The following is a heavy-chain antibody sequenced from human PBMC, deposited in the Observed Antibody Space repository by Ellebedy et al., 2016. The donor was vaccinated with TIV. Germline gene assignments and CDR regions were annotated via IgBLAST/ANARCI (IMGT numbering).Heavy chain of an antibody. Sequence: AASVKVSCKASGYTFTAYYLHWVRQAPGQGPEWMAWINCYNGDTRYSQKFHVRATVTRNTSISTAYMELSGLMPDDTAVYYCVREGGDSVFDRPSGDHYAMDDWGQGTTVTVSS. J-gene: IGHJ6*02. D-gene: IGHD5/OR15-5a*01. CDR2: INCYNGDT. CDR1: GYTFTAYY. V-gene: IGHV1-2*02. CDR3: VREGGDSVFDRPSGDHYAMDD.